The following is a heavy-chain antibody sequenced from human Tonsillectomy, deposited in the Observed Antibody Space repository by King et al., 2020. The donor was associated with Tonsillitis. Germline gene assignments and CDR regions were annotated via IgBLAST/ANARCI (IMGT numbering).Heavy chain of an antibody. CDR2: LSYDGSNE. CDR1: GFTFSTYG. D-gene: IGHD2-21*02. CDR3: AKWVRQYCGGDCYNFYYYDMEV. J-gene: IGHJ6*02. V-gene: IGHV3-30*18. Sequence: VQLVESGGGVVQPGRSLRLSCAASGFTFSTYGIHWVRQAPGKGLEWVAVLSYDGSNEYYADSVKGRFTVSRDNSKKTLYLQINRLRAEDTAVYYCAKWVRQYCGGDCYNFYYYDMEVWGQGTTVTVSS.